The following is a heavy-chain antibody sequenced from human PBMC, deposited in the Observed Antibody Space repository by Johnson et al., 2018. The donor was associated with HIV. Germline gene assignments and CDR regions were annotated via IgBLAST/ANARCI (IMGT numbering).Heavy chain of an antibody. CDR1: GFTVSSNY. Sequence: QVQLVESGGGVVQPGGSLRLSCAASGFTVSSNYMSWVRQAPGKGLEWVAVISYDGSNKYYADSVKGRFTISRDNSKNTLYLQMNSLRAEDTAVYYCARELEFGDLRKNDAFDIWGQGTMVTVSS. V-gene: IGHV3-30-3*01. J-gene: IGHJ3*02. D-gene: IGHD4-17*01. CDR3: ARELEFGDLRKNDAFDI. CDR2: ISYDGSNK.